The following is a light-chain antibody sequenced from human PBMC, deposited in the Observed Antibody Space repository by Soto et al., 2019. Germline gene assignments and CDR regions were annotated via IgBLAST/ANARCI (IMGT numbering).Light chain of an antibody. CDR1: VLAKKY. CDR3: YSAADNNLKV. J-gene: IGLJ3*02. V-gene: IGLV3-27*01. CDR2: KDS. Sequence: SYELTQPSSVSVSPGQTGRITCSGDVLAKKYARWFQQKPGQAPVLVIYKDSERPSGIPERFSGSSSGTTVTLTISGAQVEDEADYYCYSAADNNLKVFGGGTKLTVL.